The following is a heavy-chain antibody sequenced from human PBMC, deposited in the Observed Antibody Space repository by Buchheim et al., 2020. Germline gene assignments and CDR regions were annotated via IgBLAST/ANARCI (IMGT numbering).Heavy chain of an antibody. CDR2: VYHSGTT. V-gene: IGHV4-59*01. Sequence: QVQLQEWGPGLVKPSETLSLSCTVSGGSIRSNYWSWIRQPPGKGLEYLGQVYHSGTTNYNPSLKSQVSISLDTSKNQFSLALRSVTAADTAAYYCARDIEVVGATLYFDLWGRGTL. CDR3: ARDIEVVGATLYFDL. J-gene: IGHJ2*01. CDR1: GGSIRSNY. D-gene: IGHD1-26*01.